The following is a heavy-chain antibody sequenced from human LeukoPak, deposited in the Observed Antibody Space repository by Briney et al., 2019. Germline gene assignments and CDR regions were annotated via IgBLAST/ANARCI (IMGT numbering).Heavy chain of an antibody. J-gene: IGHJ4*02. CDR1: GGSFSGYY. V-gene: IGHV4-34*01. CDR2: INHSGST. CDR3: ARGYYSNPDY. D-gene: IGHD4-11*01. Sequence: SETLSLTCAAYGGSFSGYYWSWIRQPPGKGLEWIGEINHSGSTNYNPSLKSRVTISVDTSKNQFSLKLSSVTAADTAVYYCARGYYSNPDYWGQGTLVTVSS.